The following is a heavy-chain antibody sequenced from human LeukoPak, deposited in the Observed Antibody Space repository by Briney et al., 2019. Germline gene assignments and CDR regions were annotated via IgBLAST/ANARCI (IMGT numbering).Heavy chain of an antibody. V-gene: IGHV4-38-2*02. D-gene: IGHD1-1*01. J-gene: IGHJ4*02. CDR2: THHSGST. CDR3: VRGRNWNADFVDY. CDR1: GYSISSGYH. Sequence: SETLSLMCIVSGYSISSGYHWGWIRQPPGKGLEWIGNTHHSGSTNYNPSLKSRVTISIDTSKNQFSLKLTSVTAADTAVYYCVRGRNWNADFVDYWGQGTLLIVFS.